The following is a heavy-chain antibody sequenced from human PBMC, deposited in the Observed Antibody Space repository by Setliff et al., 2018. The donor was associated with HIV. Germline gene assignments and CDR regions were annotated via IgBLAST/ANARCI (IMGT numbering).Heavy chain of an antibody. J-gene: IGHJ4*02. CDR1: GGSISSYY. Sequence: PSETLSLTCTVSGGSISSYYWGWIRQPPGKGLEWIGSTHHSGSTYYNPSLNSRVTISVDTSKNHFSLKLRSVTAADTAVYYCARHLLRGYIYIVFDYWGQGTLVTVSS. CDR2: THHSGST. D-gene: IGHD5-18*01. V-gene: IGHV4-38-2*02. CDR3: ARHLLRGYIYIVFDY.